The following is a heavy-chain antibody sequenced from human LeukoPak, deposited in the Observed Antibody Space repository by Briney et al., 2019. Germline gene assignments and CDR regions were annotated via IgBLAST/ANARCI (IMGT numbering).Heavy chain of an antibody. V-gene: IGHV1-2*02. J-gene: IGHJ6*03. CDR3: ARDPTMIVVGDYMDV. CDR1: GYTFTSYA. Sequence: ASVKVSCKASGYTFTSYAMNWVRQAPGQGLEWMGWINPNSGGTNYAQKFQGRVTMTRDTSISTAYMELSRLRSDDTAVYYCARDPTMIVVGDYMDVWGKGTTVTVSS. D-gene: IGHD3-22*01. CDR2: INPNSGGT.